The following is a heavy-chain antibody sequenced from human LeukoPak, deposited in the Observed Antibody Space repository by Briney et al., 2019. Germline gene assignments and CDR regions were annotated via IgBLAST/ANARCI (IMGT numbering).Heavy chain of an antibody. V-gene: IGHV4-59*01. CDR3: ARGRYYDYVWGSYLFDY. CDR1: GASISRYY. CDR2: IYYSGST. J-gene: IGHJ4*02. Sequence: SETLSLTCTVSGASISRYYWSWIRQPPGKGLEWIGYIYYSGSTNYNPSLKSRVTISVDTSKNQFSLKLSSVTAADTAVYYCARGRYYDYVWGSYLFDYWGQGTLVTVSS. D-gene: IGHD3-16*02.